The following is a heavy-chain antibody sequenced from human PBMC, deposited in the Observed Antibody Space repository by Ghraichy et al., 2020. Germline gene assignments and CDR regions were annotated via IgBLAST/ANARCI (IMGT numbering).Heavy chain of an antibody. J-gene: IGHJ5*02. CDR3: ARGLRWLRQGVPNANWFDP. V-gene: IGHV1-8*01. CDR1: GYTFTSYD. Sequence: ASVKVSCKASGYTFTSYDINWVRQATGQGLEWMGWMNPNSGNTGYAQKFQGRVTMTRNTSISTAYMELSSLRSEDTAVYYCARGLRWLRQGVPNANWFDPWGQGTLVTVSS. CDR2: MNPNSGNT. D-gene: IGHD5-12*01.